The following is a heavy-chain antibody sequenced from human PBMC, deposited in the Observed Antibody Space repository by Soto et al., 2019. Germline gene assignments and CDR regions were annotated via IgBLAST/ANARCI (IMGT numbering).Heavy chain of an antibody. J-gene: IGHJ4*02. V-gene: IGHV3-23*01. CDR2: ISDSGSRT. CDR3: AIGRGYSYGSDY. CDR1: GFIFSSYD. Sequence: EVQVLESGGGLVQPGGSLRLSCAASGFIFSSYDMSWVRQAPGKGLEWVSSISDSGSRTYYGDSVKGRFAIFRDNSENPVFLQMDSLRVEDTAVYYCAIGRGYSYGSDYWGQGTLVTVSS. D-gene: IGHD5-18*01.